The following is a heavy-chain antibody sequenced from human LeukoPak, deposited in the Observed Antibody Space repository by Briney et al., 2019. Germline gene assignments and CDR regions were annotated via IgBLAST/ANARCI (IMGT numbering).Heavy chain of an antibody. J-gene: IGHJ3*02. CDR2: IIPIFGTA. Sequence: SVKVSCKASGGTFSSYAISWVRQAPGQGLEWMGGIIPIFGTANYAQKFQGRVTITTDESTSTAYMELSSLRSEDTAVYYCATELSSSWSRDAFDIWGQGTMVTVSS. V-gene: IGHV1-69*05. CDR3: ATELSSSWSRDAFDI. CDR1: GGTFSSYA. D-gene: IGHD6-13*01.